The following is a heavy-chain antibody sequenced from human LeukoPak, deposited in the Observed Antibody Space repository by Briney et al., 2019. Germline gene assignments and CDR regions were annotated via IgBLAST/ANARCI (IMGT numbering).Heavy chain of an antibody. CDR2: ISYDGSNK. CDR1: GLTFSSFG. Sequence: GGSLRLSCAASGLTFSSFGLHWVRQAPGKGLEWVAGISYDGSNKYYAESVKGRFTISRDSSKNTLYLEMNSLRTEDTAVYHCARRSPYDSSVLDFWGQGTLVTVSS. CDR3: ARRSPYDSSVLDF. J-gene: IGHJ4*02. D-gene: IGHD3-22*01. V-gene: IGHV3-30-3*01.